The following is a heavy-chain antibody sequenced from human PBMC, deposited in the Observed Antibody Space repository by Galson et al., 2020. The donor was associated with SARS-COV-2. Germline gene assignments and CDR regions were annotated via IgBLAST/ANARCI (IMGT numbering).Heavy chain of an antibody. V-gene: IGHV3-23*01. Sequence: GESLKISCAASGFTYSSYAMSWVRQAPGKGLEWVSAISSSGGSTYYADSVKGRFTISRDNSKNTLFLQMSGLRAEDTAVYYCAKPKGGYDFRSGYPFDYWGQGTLVTVSS. J-gene: IGHJ4*02. CDR3: AKPKGGYDFRSGYPFDY. D-gene: IGHD3-3*01. CDR2: ISSSGGST. CDR1: GFTYSSYA.